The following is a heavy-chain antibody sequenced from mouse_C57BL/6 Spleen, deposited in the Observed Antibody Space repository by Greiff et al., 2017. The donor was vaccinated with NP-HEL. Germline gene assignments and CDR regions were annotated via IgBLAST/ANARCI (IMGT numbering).Heavy chain of an antibody. D-gene: IGHD2-5*01. Sequence: VQLQQPGAELVRPGTSVKLSCKASGYTFTSYWMHWVKQRPGQGLEWIGVIDPSDSYTNYNQKFKGKATLTVDTSSSTAYMQLSSLTSEDSAVYYCYSNYPDYWGQGTTLTVSS. V-gene: IGHV1-59*01. CDR3: YSNYPDY. CDR1: GYTFTSYW. J-gene: IGHJ2*01. CDR2: IDPSDSYT.